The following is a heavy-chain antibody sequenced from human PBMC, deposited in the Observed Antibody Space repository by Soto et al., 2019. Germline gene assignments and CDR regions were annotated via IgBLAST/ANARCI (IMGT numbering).Heavy chain of an antibody. CDR3: AKVQLGWELLDRLGFDY. Sequence: GGSLRLSCAASGFTFSSYAMSWVRQAPGKGLEWVSAISGSGGSTYYADSVKGRFTISRDNSKNTLYLQMNSLRAEDTAVYYCAKVQLGWELLDRLGFDYWGQGTLVTVSS. CDR1: GFTFSSYA. D-gene: IGHD1-26*01. V-gene: IGHV3-23*01. J-gene: IGHJ4*02. CDR2: ISGSGGST.